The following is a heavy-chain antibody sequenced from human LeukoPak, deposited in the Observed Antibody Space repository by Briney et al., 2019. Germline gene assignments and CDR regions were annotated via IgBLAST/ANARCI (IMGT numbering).Heavy chain of an antibody. Sequence: GGSLRLSCAASGFTFSSYGMHWVRQAPGKGLEWVAVISYDGSNKYYADSVKGRFTISRDNSKNTLYLQMNSLRAEDTAVYYCAIIWDSSGWYSYYFDYWGQGTLVTVSS. CDR3: AIIWDSSGWYSYYFDY. CDR1: GFTFSSYG. D-gene: IGHD6-19*01. J-gene: IGHJ4*02. CDR2: ISYDGSNK. V-gene: IGHV3-30*03.